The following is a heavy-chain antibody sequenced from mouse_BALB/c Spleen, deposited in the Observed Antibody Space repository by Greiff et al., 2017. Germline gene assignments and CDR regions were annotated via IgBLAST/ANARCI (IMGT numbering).Heavy chain of an antibody. J-gene: IGHJ2*01. CDR2: ISSGGSYT. D-gene: IGHD1-1*01. CDR1: GFAFSSYG. CDR3: ASLTTVVADY. Sequence: EVNVVESGGGLVKPGGSLKLSCAASGFAFSSYGMSWVRQTPDKRLEWVATISSGGSYTYYPDSVKGRFTISRDNAKNTLYLQMSSLKSEDTAMYYCASLTTVVADYWGQGTTLTVSS. V-gene: IGHV5-6*03.